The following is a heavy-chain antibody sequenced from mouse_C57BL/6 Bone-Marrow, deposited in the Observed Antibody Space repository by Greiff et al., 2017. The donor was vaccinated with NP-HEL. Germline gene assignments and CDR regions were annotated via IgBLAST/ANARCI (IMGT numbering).Heavy chain of an antibody. Sequence: VQLQQSGAELARPGASVKLSCKASGYTFTNYGISWVKQSTGQGLEWIGEIYPRSGNTYYNEKFKGKATLTADKSSSTAYMALRSLTSEDSAVYFGSRGGYYGSSDAMDYWGQGTSVTVSS. CDR2: IYPRSGNT. CDR3: SRGGYYGSSDAMDY. D-gene: IGHD1-1*01. V-gene: IGHV1-81*01. J-gene: IGHJ4*01. CDR1: GYTFTNYG.